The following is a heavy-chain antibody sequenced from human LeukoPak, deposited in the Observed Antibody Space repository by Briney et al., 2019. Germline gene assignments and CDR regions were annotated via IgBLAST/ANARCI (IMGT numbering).Heavy chain of an antibody. D-gene: IGHD3-22*01. J-gene: IGHJ6*02. CDR2: ISYDRSDK. CDR3: AKMSYYDSSGYYPYGMDV. Sequence: GGSLRLSCAASGFTFSSYGMHWVRQAPGKGLEWVAYISYDRSDKYYTDSVKGRFTISRDNSKNTLYLQMNSLRAEDTGVYYCAKMSYYDSSGYYPYGMDVWGQGTTVTVS. V-gene: IGHV3-30*18. CDR1: GFTFSSYG.